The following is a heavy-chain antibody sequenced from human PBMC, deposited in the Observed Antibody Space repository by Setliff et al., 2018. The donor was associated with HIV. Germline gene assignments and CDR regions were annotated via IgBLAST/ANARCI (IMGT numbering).Heavy chain of an antibody. J-gene: IGHJ4*01. D-gene: IGHD6-19*01. CDR3: AYSTGWYYFDY. CDR2: VYYGGVT. Sequence: SETLSLTCNVSGVSISAYYWSWIRQPPGKGLEWVGYVYYGGVTNYNPSLKSRLTISVDTSKNQFSLALSSVTAADTAAYYCAYSTGWYYFDYWGHGTLVTVSS. CDR1: GVSISAYY. V-gene: IGHV4-59*01.